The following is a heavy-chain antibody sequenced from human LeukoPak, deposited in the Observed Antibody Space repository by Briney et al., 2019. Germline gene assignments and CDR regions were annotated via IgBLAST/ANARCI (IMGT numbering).Heavy chain of an antibody. CDR2: IYHSGST. CDR3: ARGELLPDY. D-gene: IGHD1-26*01. J-gene: IGHJ4*02. Sequence: SETLSLTCAVSGGSISSGGYSWSWIRQPPGKGLEWIGYIYHSGSTYYNPSLKSRVTISVDRSKNQFSLKLSSVTAADTAVYYCARGELLPDYWGQGTLVTVSS. V-gene: IGHV4-30-2*01. CDR1: GGSISSGGYS.